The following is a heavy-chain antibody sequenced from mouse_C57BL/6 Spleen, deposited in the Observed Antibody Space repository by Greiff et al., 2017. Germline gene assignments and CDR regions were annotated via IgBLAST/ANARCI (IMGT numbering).Heavy chain of an antibody. V-gene: IGHV1-55*01. CDR2: ICPGSGST. CDR1: GYTFTSYW. D-gene: IGHD3-1*01. J-gene: IGHJ3*01. Sequence: QVHLQQPGAELVKPVASVKMSCKASGYTFTSYWQTGGKPRPRQGFVWIGDICPGSGSTNYKEKFKSKATLTVDTSSSPAYMQLSSLTSEDSAVYYCARRGEIARNPFAYWGQGTLVTVSA. CDR3: ARRGEIARNPFAY.